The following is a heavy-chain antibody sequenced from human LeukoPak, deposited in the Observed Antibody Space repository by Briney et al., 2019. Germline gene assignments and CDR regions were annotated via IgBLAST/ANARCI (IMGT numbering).Heavy chain of an antibody. V-gene: IGHV4-39*07. D-gene: IGHD3-16*01. CDR2: IYYDGTT. CDR3: ARDMTREGYWHFDL. CDR1: GGSISSSRYF. Sequence: PSETLSLTCTVSGGSISSSRYFWGWVRQPPGKGLEWIVNIYYDGTTYCNPSLKSRVTISVDTSKNVFSLKLTSVTAADTAVYYCARDMTREGYWHFDLWGRGSLLAVSS. J-gene: IGHJ2*01.